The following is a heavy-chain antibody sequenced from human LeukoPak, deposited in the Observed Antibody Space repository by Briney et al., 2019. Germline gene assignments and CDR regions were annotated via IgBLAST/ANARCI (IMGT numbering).Heavy chain of an antibody. CDR3: ASHSSSWEFDY. CDR2: IYPGDSDT. J-gene: IGHJ4*02. D-gene: IGHD6-13*01. Sequence: GESLKISCKGSGYSFTSYGIAWVRQMPGKGLEWMGIIYPGDSDTRYSPSFQGQVTISADKSINTAYLQWSSLQASDTAMYYCASHSSSWEFDYWGQGTLVTVSS. V-gene: IGHV5-51*01. CDR1: GYSFTSYG.